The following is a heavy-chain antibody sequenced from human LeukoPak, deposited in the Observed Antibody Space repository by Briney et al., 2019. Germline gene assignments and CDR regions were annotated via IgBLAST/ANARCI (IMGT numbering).Heavy chain of an antibody. V-gene: IGHV3-21*01. CDR2: ISGSSDYI. CDR1: GFTFSSYV. CDR3: AGVVRYDSSDPSLDY. J-gene: IGHJ4*02. Sequence: PGGSLRLSCEASGFTFSSYVMSWVRQAPGKGLEWVSSISGSSDYIFYADSVKGRFTISRDNAKNSLYLQMNSLRAEDTAVYYCAGVVRYDSSDPSLDYWGQGTLVTVSS. D-gene: IGHD3-22*01.